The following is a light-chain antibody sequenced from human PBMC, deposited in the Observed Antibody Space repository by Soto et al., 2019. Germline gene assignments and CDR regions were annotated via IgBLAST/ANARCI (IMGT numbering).Light chain of an antibody. CDR1: QSVSSSY. CDR3: QQYGSSQTT. CDR2: DAS. J-gene: IGKJ1*01. Sequence: EIVLTQSPGTLSLSPGERATLSCRASQSVSSSYLAWYQQKPGQAPRPLIYDASSRTTGIPDRFSGSGSGTDFTLTISRLEPEDFAVYYCQQYGSSQTTFGQGTKVDIK. V-gene: IGKV3-20*01.